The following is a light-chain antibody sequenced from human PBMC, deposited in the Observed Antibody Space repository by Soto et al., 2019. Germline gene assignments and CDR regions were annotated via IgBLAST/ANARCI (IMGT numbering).Light chain of an antibody. V-gene: IGKV3-15*01. CDR1: QSVANR. Sequence: EIVMTQSPATLSVSPGERATLSCRASQSVANRLAWYQHAPGQAPRLLIYGATYRATGVPAKFSGSGSGTEFTLTITRLQSEDFALYYCQQYIDWPRPFGQGTKVDI. CDR2: GAT. J-gene: IGKJ1*01. CDR3: QQYIDWPRP.